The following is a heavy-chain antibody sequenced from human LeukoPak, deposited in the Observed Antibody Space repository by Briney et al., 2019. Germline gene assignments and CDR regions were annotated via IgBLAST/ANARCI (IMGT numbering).Heavy chain of an antibody. Sequence: SETLSLTCTVSGGSISSSSYYWGWIRQPPGKGLEWIGSIYYSGSTYYNPSLKCRVTISVDTSKNQFSLKLSSVTAADTAVYYCARGGNYWPQWWFDPWGRGTLVSVSS. CDR1: GGSISSSSYY. D-gene: IGHD1-26*01. CDR2: IYYSGST. CDR3: ARGGNYWPQWWFDP. J-gene: IGHJ5*02. V-gene: IGHV4-39*07.